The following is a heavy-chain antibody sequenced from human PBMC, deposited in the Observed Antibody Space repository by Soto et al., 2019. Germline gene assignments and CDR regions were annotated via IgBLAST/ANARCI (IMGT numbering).Heavy chain of an antibody. V-gene: IGHV1-69*04. CDR2: IIPILGIA. Sequence: SVKVSCKASGGTFSSYTISWVRQAPGQGLEWMGRIIPILGIANYAQKLQGRVTMTTDTSTSTAYMELRSLRSDDTAVYYCARDPWPSIAAAGRKGFAPWGQGTLVTVSS. CDR3: ARDPWPSIAAAGRKGFAP. J-gene: IGHJ5*02. D-gene: IGHD6-13*01. CDR1: GGTFSSYT.